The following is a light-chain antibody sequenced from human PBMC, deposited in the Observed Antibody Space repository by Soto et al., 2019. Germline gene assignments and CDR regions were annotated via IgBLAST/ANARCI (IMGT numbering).Light chain of an antibody. CDR1: TSSY. Sequence: EIVLTQSPCTLSLSPGERATLSCRASTSSYLAWYQQKPSQAPRLLIYGASSMATGIPDRFSGSGSGTEFTLTISSLEPEDFAVYYCQQYNSSPLTFGGGTKVEIK. CDR3: QQYNSSPLT. J-gene: IGKJ4*02. CDR2: GAS. V-gene: IGKV3-20*01.